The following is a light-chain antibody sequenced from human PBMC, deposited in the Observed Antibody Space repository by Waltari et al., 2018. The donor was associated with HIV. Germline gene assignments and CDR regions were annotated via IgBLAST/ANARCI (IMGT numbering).Light chain of an antibody. CDR2: EVS. V-gene: IGLV2-14*01. Sequence: QSALTQPASVSGSPGQSITISCTGTSSDAGGYNHVPWYQQHPGKAPKLMIYEVSNRPSGVSNRFSGSKSGNTASLTISGLQAEDEADYYCSSYTSSSTLVVFGGGTKLTVL. CDR3: SSYTSSSTLVV. CDR1: SSDAGGYNH. J-gene: IGLJ2*01.